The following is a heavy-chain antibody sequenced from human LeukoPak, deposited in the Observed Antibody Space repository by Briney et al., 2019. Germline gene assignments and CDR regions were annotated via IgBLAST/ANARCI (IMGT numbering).Heavy chain of an antibody. D-gene: IGHD6-19*01. Sequence: GGSLRLSCAASGFTFSSYWMSWARQAPGKGLEWVSGIFGSGGSAHYADSVKGRFTISRDNSKNTVYLQMNSLRAEDTAVYYCAKTTTGYSSGRYPGWPADSWGQGALVTVSS. CDR1: GFTFSSYW. J-gene: IGHJ4*02. CDR2: IFGSGGSA. V-gene: IGHV3-23*01. CDR3: AKTTTGYSSGRYPGWPADS.